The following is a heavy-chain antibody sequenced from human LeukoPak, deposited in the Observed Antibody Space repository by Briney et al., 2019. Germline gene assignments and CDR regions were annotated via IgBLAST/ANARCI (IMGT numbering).Heavy chain of an antibody. Sequence: SETLSLTCAVYGGSFSGYYWSWIRQPPGKGLEWIGEINHSGSTNYNPSLKSRVTISVDTSKNQFSLKLSSVTAADTAVYYCAREVGPSWYRWFDPWGQGTLVTVSS. V-gene: IGHV4-34*01. CDR3: AREVGPSWYRWFDP. D-gene: IGHD6-13*01. CDR2: INHSGST. CDR1: GGSFSGYY. J-gene: IGHJ5*02.